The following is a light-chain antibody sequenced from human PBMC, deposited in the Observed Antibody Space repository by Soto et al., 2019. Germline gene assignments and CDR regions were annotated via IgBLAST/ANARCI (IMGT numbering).Light chain of an antibody. CDR3: SSYTSSSTPWV. J-gene: IGLJ1*01. Sequence: QSVLTQPASVSGSPGQSITISCTGTSSDVGGYNYVSWYQQHPGKAPKLMIYDVSNRPSGVSNRFSDSKSGNTASLTISGLQAEDEADYYCSSYTSSSTPWVFGTGTKVPS. CDR1: SSDVGGYNY. V-gene: IGLV2-14*01. CDR2: DVS.